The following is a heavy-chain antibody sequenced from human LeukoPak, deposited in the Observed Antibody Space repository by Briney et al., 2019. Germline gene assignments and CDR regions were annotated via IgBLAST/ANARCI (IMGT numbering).Heavy chain of an antibody. Sequence: SETLSLTCAVYGGSFSGYYWSWIRQPPGKGLEWIGEINHSGSTNYNPSLKSRVTISVDTSKNQFSLKLSSVTAADTAVHYCARGTIAVPYYYYYYGMDVWGQGTTVTVSS. CDR1: GGSFSGYY. D-gene: IGHD6-19*01. CDR2: INHSGST. J-gene: IGHJ6*02. CDR3: ARGTIAVPYYYYYYGMDV. V-gene: IGHV4-34*01.